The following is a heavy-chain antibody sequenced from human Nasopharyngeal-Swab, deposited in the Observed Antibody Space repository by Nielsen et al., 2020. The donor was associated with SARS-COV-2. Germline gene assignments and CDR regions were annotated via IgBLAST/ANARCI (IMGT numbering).Heavy chain of an antibody. Sequence: GESLKISCAASGFTFSSYAMHWVRQAPGKGLEWVAVISYDGSNKYYADPVKGRFTISRDNSKNTLYLQMNSLRAEDTAVYYCAREAGGVPAAIEGGYYYGMDVWGQGTTVTVSS. D-gene: IGHD2-2*01. CDR1: GFTFSSYA. J-gene: IGHJ6*02. CDR3: AREAGGVPAAIEGGYYYGMDV. V-gene: IGHV3-30*04. CDR2: ISYDGSNK.